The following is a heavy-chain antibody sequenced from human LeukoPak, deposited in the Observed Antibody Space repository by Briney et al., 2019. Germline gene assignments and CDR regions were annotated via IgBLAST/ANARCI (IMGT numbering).Heavy chain of an antibody. D-gene: IGHD4-17*01. CDR2: ISAYNGNT. J-gene: IGHJ6*02. V-gene: IGHV1-18*01. CDR1: GYTFTSYG. CDR3: ARDARTTVTTGPLDPDLYYGMEV. Sequence: ASVKVSCKASGYTFTSYGISWVRQAPGQGLEWMGWISAYNGNTNYAQKLQGRVTMTTDTSTSTAYMELRSLRSDDTAVYYCARDARTTVTTGPLDPDLYYGMEVWGQGTTVTVSS.